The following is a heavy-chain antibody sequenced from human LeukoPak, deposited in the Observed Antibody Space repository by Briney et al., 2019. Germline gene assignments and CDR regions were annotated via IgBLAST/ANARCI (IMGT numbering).Heavy chain of an antibody. CDR1: GDSISSSSYY. CDR3: ARHLRIQLVDWFDP. J-gene: IGHJ5*02. D-gene: IGHD5-18*01. CDR2: IYYSGST. Sequence: KSSETLSLTCTVSGDSISSSSYYWGWIRQPPGKGLEWIGSIYYSGSTYYNPSLKSRVTISVDTSKNQFSLKLSSVTAADTAVYYCARHLRIQLVDWFDPWGQGTLVTVSS. V-gene: IGHV4-39*07.